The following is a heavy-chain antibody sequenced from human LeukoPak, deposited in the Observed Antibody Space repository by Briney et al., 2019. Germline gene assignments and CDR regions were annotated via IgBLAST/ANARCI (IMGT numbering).Heavy chain of an antibody. CDR2: ISSSGSTI. Sequence: GGSLRLSCAASGFTFSSYEMNWVRQAPGKGLEWVSYISSSGSTIYYADSVKGRFTISRDNAKNSLYLQMNSLRAEDTAVYYCARDHVAYYYGSGSSIDYWGQGTLVTVSS. J-gene: IGHJ4*02. V-gene: IGHV3-48*03. CDR3: ARDHVAYYYGSGSSIDY. CDR1: GFTFSSYE. D-gene: IGHD3-10*01.